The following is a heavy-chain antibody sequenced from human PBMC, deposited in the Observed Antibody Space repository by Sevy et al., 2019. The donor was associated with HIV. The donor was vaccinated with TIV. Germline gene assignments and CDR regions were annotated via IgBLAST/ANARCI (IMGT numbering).Heavy chain of an antibody. J-gene: IGHJ4*02. D-gene: IGHD2-15*01. CDR3: ASFYCSGGSCYFDY. CDR1: GGSVSSGSYY. CDR2: IYYSGST. Sequence: SETLSLTCTVSGGSVSSGSYYWSWIRQPPGKGLEWIGYIYYSGSTNYYPSLKSRVTISVDTSKNQFSLKLSSVTAADTAVYYCASFYCSGGSCYFDYWGQGTLVTVSS. V-gene: IGHV4-61*01.